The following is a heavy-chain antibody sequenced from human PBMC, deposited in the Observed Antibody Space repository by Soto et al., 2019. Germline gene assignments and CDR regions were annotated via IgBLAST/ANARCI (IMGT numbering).Heavy chain of an antibody. CDR1: GFTFSSYS. J-gene: IGHJ6*02. D-gene: IGHD4-17*01. V-gene: IGHV3-21*01. Sequence: GGSLRLSCAASGFTFSSYSMNWVRQAPGKGLEWVSSISSSSSYIYYADSVKGRFTISRDNAKNSLYLQMNSLRAEDTAVYYCARGQRTATDDYYYYYGMDVWGQGTTVTVSS. CDR3: ARGQRTATDDYYYYYGMDV. CDR2: ISSSSSYI.